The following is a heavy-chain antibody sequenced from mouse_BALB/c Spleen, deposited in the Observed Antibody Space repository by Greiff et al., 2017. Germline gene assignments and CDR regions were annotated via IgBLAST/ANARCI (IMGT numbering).Heavy chain of an antibody. V-gene: IGHV5-12-2*01. D-gene: IGHD4-1*01. CDR2: ISNGGGST. J-gene: IGHJ2*01. CDR3: ARRKLGRDY. Sequence: LVESGGGLVQPGGSLKLSCAASGFTFSSYTMSWVRQTPEKRLEWVAYISNGGGSTYYPDTVKGRFTISRDNAKNTLYLQMSSLKSEDTAMYYCARRKLGRDYWGQGTTLTVSS. CDR1: GFTFSSYT.